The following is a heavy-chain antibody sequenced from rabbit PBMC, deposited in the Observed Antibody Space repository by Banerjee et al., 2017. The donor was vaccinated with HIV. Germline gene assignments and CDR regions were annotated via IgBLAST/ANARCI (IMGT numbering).Heavy chain of an antibody. CDR3: ARSGYDGYGYLTRLDL. J-gene: IGHJ3*01. Sequence: QEQLEESGGGLVKPEGSLALTCKASGFDLNSNSMCWVRQAPGKGLEWIACINGAGVNIGYASWAKGRFTISKTSSTTVTLQMTSLTAADTATYFCARSGYDGYGYLTRLDLWGQGTLVTVS. CDR2: INGAGVNI. CDR1: GFDLNSNS. V-gene: IGHV1S45*01. D-gene: IGHD6-1*01.